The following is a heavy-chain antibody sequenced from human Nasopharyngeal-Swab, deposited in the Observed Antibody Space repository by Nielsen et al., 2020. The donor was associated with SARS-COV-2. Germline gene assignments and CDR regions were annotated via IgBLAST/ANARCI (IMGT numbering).Heavy chain of an antibody. CDR1: SSYG. V-gene: IGHV4-39*01. CDR3: ARHDSGWYQGCFDY. Sequence: SSYGMHWVRQPPGKGLEWIGSIYYSGSTYYNPSLKSRVTISVDTSKNQFSLKLSSVTAANTAVYYCARHDSGWYQGCFDYWGQGTLVTVSS. D-gene: IGHD6-19*01. CDR2: IYYSGST. J-gene: IGHJ4*02.